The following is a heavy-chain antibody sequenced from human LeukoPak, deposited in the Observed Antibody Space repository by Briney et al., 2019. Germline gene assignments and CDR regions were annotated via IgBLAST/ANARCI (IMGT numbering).Heavy chain of an antibody. J-gene: IGHJ3*02. D-gene: IGHD4-17*01. Sequence: SETLSLTCTVSGGSFSSHYWSWIRQPPGKGLEWIGYLSYIGSTNYNPSLKSRVTISVDTSKNQFSLKLSSVTAADTAVYYCARDPPTVTKGLDIWGQGTMVTVSS. CDR3: ARDPPTVTKGLDI. CDR2: LSYIGST. V-gene: IGHV4-59*11. CDR1: GGSFSSHY.